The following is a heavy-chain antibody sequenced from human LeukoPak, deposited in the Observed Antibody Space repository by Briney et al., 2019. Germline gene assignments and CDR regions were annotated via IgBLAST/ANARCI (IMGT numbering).Heavy chain of an antibody. J-gene: IGHJ4*02. D-gene: IGHD1-26*01. V-gene: IGHV3-30*02. CDR1: GFTFSSYG. CDR3: AKDHSGSYDYFDY. Sequence: PGGSLRLSCAASGFTFSSYGMHWVRQAPGKGLEWVAFIRYDGSNKYYADSVKGRFTISRDNSKNTLYLQMNSLRAEDTAVYYCAKDHSGSYDYFDYWGQGTLVTVSS. CDR2: IRYDGSNK.